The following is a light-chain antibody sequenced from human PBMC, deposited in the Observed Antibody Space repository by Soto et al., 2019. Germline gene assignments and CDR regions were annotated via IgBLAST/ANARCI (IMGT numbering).Light chain of an antibody. CDR3: HHYASSPPYT. CDR1: QSVSSNY. J-gene: IGKJ2*01. V-gene: IGKV3-20*01. Sequence: EIALTQSPGTLSLSPGERATLSCRASQSVSSNYLAWYQQKPGQAPRLLIYGASSRATGIPDRFSGSGSGTDFTLTISRLETEDFAVYYCHHYASSPPYTFGQGTKVDIK. CDR2: GAS.